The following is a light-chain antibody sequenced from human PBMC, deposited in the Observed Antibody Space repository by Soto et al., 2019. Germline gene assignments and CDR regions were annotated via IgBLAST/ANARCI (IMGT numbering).Light chain of an antibody. V-gene: IGKV4-1*01. CDR1: QSVLYSSNNKNY. CDR2: CAS. J-gene: IGKJ1*01. CDR3: QQYYSTPWT. Sequence: DIVMTQSPDSLAVSLGERATINCKSSQSVLYSSNNKNYLTWYQQKPGQPPKLLIYCASTRESGVPDRFSGSGSGTAFTLTISSLQAEDVAVYYCQQYYSTPWTFGQGTKVEIK.